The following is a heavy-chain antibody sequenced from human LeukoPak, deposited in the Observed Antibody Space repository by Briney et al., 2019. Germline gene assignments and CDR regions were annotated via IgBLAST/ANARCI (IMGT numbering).Heavy chain of an antibody. D-gene: IGHD2-2*02. V-gene: IGHV3-7*03. CDR1: GFTFSSYW. Sequence: GGSLRLSCAASGFTFSSYWMSWVRQAPGKGLEWVANIKQDGSEKYYVDSVKGRFTISRDNAKNSLYLQVNSLRAEDTAVYYCASSRVVVVPAAISVWGKGTTVTVSS. J-gene: IGHJ6*04. CDR2: IKQDGSEK. CDR3: ASSRVVVVPAAISV.